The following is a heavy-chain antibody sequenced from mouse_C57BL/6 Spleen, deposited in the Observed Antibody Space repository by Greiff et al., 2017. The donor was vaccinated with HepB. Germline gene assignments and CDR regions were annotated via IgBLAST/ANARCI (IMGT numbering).Heavy chain of an antibody. J-gene: IGHJ3*01. D-gene: IGHD2-5*01. Sequence: QVQLQQPGAELVKPGASVKLSCKASGYTFTSYWMQWVQQRPGQGLEWIGEIDPSDSYTNYNQKFKGKATLTVDTSSSTAYMQLSSLTSEDSAVYYDARESKGAYWGQGTLVTVSA. CDR2: IDPSDSYT. V-gene: IGHV1-50*01. CDR3: ARESKGAY. CDR1: GYTFTSYW.